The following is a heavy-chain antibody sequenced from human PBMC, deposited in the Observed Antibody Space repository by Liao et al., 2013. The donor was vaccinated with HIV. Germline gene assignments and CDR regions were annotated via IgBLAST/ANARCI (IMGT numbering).Heavy chain of an antibody. J-gene: IGHJ4*02. CDR1: GGSFSGYY. D-gene: IGHD4-17*01. CDR3: ARGLVTVTKRFDY. Sequence: QVQLQQWGAGLLKPSETLSLTCAVYGGSFSGYYWSWIRQPPGKGLEWIGEINHSGSTNYNPSLKSRVTISVDTSKNQFSLKLSSVTAADTAVYYCARGLVTVTKRFDYWGQGTLVTVSS. CDR2: INHSGST. V-gene: IGHV4-34*01.